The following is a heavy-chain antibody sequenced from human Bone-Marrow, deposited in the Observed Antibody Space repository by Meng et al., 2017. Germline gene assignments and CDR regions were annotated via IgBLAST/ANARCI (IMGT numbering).Heavy chain of an antibody. CDR2: INPNSGGT. V-gene: IGHV1-2*06. CDR3: ARENGYSYGNHDAFDI. Sequence: ASVKVSCKASGYTFTGYYMHWVRQAPGQGLEWMGRINPNSGGTNYAQKFQGRVTMTRDTSISTAYMELRRLRSDDTAVYYCARENGYSYGNHDAFDIWGQGTMVTVSS. J-gene: IGHJ3*02. D-gene: IGHD5-18*01. CDR1: GYTFTGYY.